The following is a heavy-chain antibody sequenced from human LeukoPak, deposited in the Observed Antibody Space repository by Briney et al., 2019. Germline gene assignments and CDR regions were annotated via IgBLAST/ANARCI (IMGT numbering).Heavy chain of an antibody. V-gene: IGHV1-18*01. D-gene: IGHD2-15*01. CDR1: GYTFTSYG. J-gene: IGHJ4*02. CDR2: ISAYNGNT. Sequence: GASVKVSCKASGYTFTSYGISWVRQAPGQGLEWMGWISAYNGNTNYAQKLQGRVTMTTDTSTSTAYMELRSLRSDDTAVYYCARSFPLQTYCSGGSCYSYDWCIDYWGQGTLVTVSS. CDR3: ARSFPLQTYCSGGSCYSYDWCIDY.